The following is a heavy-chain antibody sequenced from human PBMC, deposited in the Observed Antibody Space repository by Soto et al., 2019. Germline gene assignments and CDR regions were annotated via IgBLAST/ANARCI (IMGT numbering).Heavy chain of an antibody. J-gene: IGHJ6*02. V-gene: IGHV3-11*05. D-gene: IGHD1-1*01. CDR3: ARRTGDV. Sequence: QVQLVESGGGLVKPGGSLRLSCAASGFTFSDYHMSWIRQAPGKGLEWVSHIHTYSSHTNYADSVKGRFTISRDDAQNSLYLQMSSLRVEDTAVYYCARRTGDVLGQGTTVTVSS. CDR1: GFTFSDYH. CDR2: IHTYSSHT.